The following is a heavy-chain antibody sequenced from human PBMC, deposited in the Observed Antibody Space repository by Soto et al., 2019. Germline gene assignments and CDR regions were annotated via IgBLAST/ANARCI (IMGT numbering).Heavy chain of an antibody. CDR2: TYYRSKWYY. D-gene: IGHD1-26*01. J-gene: IGHJ4*01. Sequence: SHTLSLTRAITGASVSSNSAGWSWVRQSPSRGLEWLGRTYYRSKWYYEYAVSVRGRITINPDTSKNQYSLQLNSVTPEDTAVYFCARGEQYSGRIFDYWGQGTLVTAPQ. CDR1: GASVSSNSAG. CDR3: ARGEQYSGRIFDY. V-gene: IGHV6-1*01.